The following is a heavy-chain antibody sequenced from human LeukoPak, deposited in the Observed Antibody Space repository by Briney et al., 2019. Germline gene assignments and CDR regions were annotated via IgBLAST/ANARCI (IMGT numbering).Heavy chain of an antibody. CDR2: INPNSGGT. CDR3: AREALGGVISVGAFDI. J-gene: IGHJ3*02. D-gene: IGHD3-16*01. V-gene: IGHV1-2*04. CDR1: GYTFTGYY. Sequence: GASVKVSCKASGYTFTGYYMHWVRQAPGQGLEWMGWINPNSGGTNYAQKFQGWVTMTRDTSISTAYMELSRLRSGDTAVYYCAREALGGVISVGAFDIWGQGAMVTVSS.